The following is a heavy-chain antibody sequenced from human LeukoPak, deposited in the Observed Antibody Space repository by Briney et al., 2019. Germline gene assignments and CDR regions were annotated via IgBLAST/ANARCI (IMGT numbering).Heavy chain of an antibody. Sequence: GGSLRLSCAASGFTLSSYGIQWVREAPGKGLEGVPVISYDGSNKYYADSVKARFAISRDNSKNTVYLQMNSLRAEDTALYYSTRDRRADGYNSREDDAFDIWGKGTMVTVSS. CDR1: GFTLSSYG. V-gene: IGHV3-30*03. CDR2: ISYDGSNK. J-gene: IGHJ3*02. CDR3: TRDRRADGYNSREDDAFDI. D-gene: IGHD5-24*01.